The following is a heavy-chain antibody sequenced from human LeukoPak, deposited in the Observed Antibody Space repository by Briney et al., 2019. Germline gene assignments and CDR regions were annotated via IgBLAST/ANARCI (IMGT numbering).Heavy chain of an antibody. V-gene: IGHV4-31*03. CDR2: IYYSGST. J-gene: IGHJ4*02. CDR1: GGSTSSSGYY. Sequence: PSQTLSLTCTVSGGSTSSSGYYWSWIRQHPGKGLEWIGYIYYSGSTYYNPSLKSRVSISGDTSKNQFSLKLSSVTAADTAVYYCARDLGGNGPSYDYWGQGTLVTVSS. D-gene: IGHD1-1*01. CDR3: ARDLGGNGPSYDY.